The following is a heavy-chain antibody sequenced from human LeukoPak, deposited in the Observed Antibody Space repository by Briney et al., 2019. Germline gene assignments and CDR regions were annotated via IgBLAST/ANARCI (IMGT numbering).Heavy chain of an antibody. V-gene: IGHV3-21*01. D-gene: IGHD3-9*01. CDR3: ARDPLRFFDWAYDAFDI. CDR1: GFTFSSYA. Sequence: GGSLRLSCAASGFTFSSYAMSWVRQAPGKGLEWVSSISSSSDYMYYADSVKGRFTISRDNAKNSLYLQMNSLRAEDTALYYCARDPLRFFDWAYDAFDIWGQGTLVTVSS. J-gene: IGHJ3*02. CDR2: ISSSSDYM.